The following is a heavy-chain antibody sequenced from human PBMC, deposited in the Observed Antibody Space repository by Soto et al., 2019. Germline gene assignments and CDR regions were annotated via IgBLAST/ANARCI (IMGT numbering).Heavy chain of an antibody. CDR1: GYTFTRHW. J-gene: IGHJ5*02. V-gene: IGHV5-51*01. CDR2: IYPGDSDT. Sequence: PGESLKISCXGSGYTFTRHWIGWVRQMPGKGLEWLGIIYPGDSDTRYSPSFQGQVTFSADKSISTAYLQWSSLKASDTAMYYCVRVGLVGPTSLSNAWFDPWGQGTLVTVSS. CDR3: VRVGLVGPTSLSNAWFDP. D-gene: IGHD1-26*01.